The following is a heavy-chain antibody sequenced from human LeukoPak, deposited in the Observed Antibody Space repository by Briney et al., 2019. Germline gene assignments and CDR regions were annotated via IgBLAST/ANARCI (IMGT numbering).Heavy chain of an antibody. CDR1: GGTFSSYA. D-gene: IGHD3-10*01. CDR3: ARDSEVRGVNLLWY. Sequence: ASVKVSCXASGGTFSSYAISWVRQAPGQGLEWMGRIIPIFGTANYAQKFQGRVTITADESTNTAYMELSSLRSEDTAVYYCARDSEVRGVNLLWYWGQGTLVTVSS. J-gene: IGHJ4*02. CDR2: IIPIFGTA. V-gene: IGHV1-69*15.